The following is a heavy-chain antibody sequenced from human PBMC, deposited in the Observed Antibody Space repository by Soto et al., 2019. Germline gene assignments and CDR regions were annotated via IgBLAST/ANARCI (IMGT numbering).Heavy chain of an antibody. Sequence: VQLVESGGGVVQPGRSLRLSCAASGFTFSSYGMHWVRQAPGKGLEWVAVISYDGSNKYFADSVKGRFTISRDNSKNTLYLQMNSLRAEDTAVYYCAKDQVHGLWFGELFSYWGQGTLVTVSS. CDR1: GFTFSSYG. D-gene: IGHD3-10*01. V-gene: IGHV3-30*18. CDR3: AKDQVHGLWFGELFSY. J-gene: IGHJ4*02. CDR2: ISYDGSNK.